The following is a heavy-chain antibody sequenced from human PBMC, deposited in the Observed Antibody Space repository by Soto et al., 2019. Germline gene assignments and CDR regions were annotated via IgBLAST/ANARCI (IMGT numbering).Heavy chain of an antibody. V-gene: IGHV3-7*01. J-gene: IGHJ6*04. CDR2: TTQDGNDK. Sequence: GSMRLSCAASGCPFGDFYMSWVRHAPGKGVEWLAMTTQDGNDKHYVDSVKGRFTISRDNAKNSLYLQMNSLRAEYTAVYYCARDSGVGYGLDVWGEGTTVTGSS. D-gene: IGHD3-10*01. CDR1: GCPFGDFY. CDR3: ARDSGVGYGLDV.